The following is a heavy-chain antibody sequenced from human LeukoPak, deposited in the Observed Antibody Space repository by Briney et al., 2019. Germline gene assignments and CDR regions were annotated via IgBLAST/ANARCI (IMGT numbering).Heavy chain of an antibody. D-gene: IGHD3-22*01. Sequence: GGSLRLSCAASGFKFDDYGMSWVRQAPGKGLEWVCDINWNGAWTGYADSVKGRFTISRDNAKNSLYLQMNSLRAEDTALYYCAGYYYDSSRGFDLWGQGTLVTVPA. CDR1: GFKFDDYG. CDR3: AGYYYDSSRGFDL. V-gene: IGHV3-20*04. J-gene: IGHJ5*02. CDR2: INWNGAWT.